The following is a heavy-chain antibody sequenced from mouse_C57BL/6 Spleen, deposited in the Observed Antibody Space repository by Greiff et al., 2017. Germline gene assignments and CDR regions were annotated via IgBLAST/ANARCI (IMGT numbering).Heavy chain of an antibody. CDR1: GFSFNTYA. D-gene: IGHD1-1*01. Sequence: DVMLVESGGGLVQPKGSLKLSCAASGFSFNTYAMNWVRQAPGKGLEWVARIRSKSNNYATYYADSVKDRFTISRDDSESMLYLQMNNLKTEDTAMYYCVRHGLLRAYAMDYWGQGTSVTVSS. V-gene: IGHV10-1*01. CDR2: IRSKSNNYAT. CDR3: VRHGLLRAYAMDY. J-gene: IGHJ4*01.